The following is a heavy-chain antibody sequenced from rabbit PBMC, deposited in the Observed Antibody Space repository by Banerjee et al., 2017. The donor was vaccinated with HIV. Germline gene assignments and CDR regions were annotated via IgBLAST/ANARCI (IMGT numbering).Heavy chain of an antibody. J-gene: IGHJ4*01. CDR3: ARDGGSSVYTQYYFNL. D-gene: IGHD8-1*01. V-gene: IGHV1S43*01. Sequence: VRQAPGKGLELIACIYTHSGGTWLASWVNGRFTISRSTSLNTVTLQMTSLTAADTATYFCARDGGSSVYTQYYFNLWGQGTLVTVS. CDR2: IYTHSGGT.